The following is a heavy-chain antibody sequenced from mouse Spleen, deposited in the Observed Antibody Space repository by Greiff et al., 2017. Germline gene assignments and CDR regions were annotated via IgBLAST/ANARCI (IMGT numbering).Heavy chain of an antibody. J-gene: IGHJ3*01. D-gene: IGHD5-1*01. V-gene: IGHV2-2*02. CDR3: ASHIVPAY. Sequence: QVQLQQSGPGLVQPSQSLSITCTVSGFSLTSYGVHWVRQSPGKGLEWLGVIWSGGSTDYNAAFISRLSISKDNSKSQVFFKMNSLQANDTAIYYCASHIVPAYWGQGTLVTVSA. CDR1: GFSLTSYG. CDR2: IWSGGST.